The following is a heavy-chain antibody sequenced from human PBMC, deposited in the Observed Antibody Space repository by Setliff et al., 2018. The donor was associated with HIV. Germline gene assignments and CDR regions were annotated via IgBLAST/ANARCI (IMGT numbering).Heavy chain of an antibody. CDR1: GGSTTTESYY. V-gene: IGHV4-61*09. CDR2: IYTGGST. J-gene: IGHJ4*02. CDR3: ASSNYRFVYFDY. D-gene: IGHD1-7*01. Sequence: SETLSLTCTVSGGSTTTESYYWIWIRQAAGKGLEHIGHIYTGGSTNYNPSLKSRVVIAGDTSKNQFSLRLTSVTAADTAVYYCASSNYRFVYFDYWGQGTLFTVSS.